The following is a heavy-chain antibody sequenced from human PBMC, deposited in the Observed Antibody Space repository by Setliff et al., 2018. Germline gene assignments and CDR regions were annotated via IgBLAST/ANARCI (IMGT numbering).Heavy chain of an antibody. V-gene: IGHV3-15*01. CDR2: IKRRSDGATI. Sequence: GGSLRLSCAASGFTFSNAWMNWVRLVPGKGPEWVGRIKRRSDGATIDYAAPMKGRFTISREDSEDTLYLQMNSLKTEDTAVYFCARVFCRRSCLVESYMDVWGTGTTVTVSS. CDR1: GFTFSNAW. J-gene: IGHJ6*03. CDR3: ARVFCRRSCLVESYMDV. D-gene: IGHD3-16*01.